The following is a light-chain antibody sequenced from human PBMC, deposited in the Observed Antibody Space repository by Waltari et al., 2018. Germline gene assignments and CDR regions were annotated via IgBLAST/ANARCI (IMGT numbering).Light chain of an antibody. CDR3: QQYNSYPYT. Sequence: SQSISSWLAWYQQKPGKAPKLLIYKASSLESGVPSRFSGSGSGTEFTLTISSLQPDDFATYYCQQYNSYPYTFGQGTKLEIK. CDR1: QSISSW. J-gene: IGKJ2*01. V-gene: IGKV1-5*03. CDR2: KAS.